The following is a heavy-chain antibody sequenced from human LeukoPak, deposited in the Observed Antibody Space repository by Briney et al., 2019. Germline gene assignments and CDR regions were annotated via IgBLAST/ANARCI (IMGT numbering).Heavy chain of an antibody. D-gene: IGHD2-2*01. V-gene: IGHV4-59*08. J-gene: IGHJ5*02. CDR1: EGSISHDY. CDR2: IDYSGYT. Sequence: SETLSLTCNISEGSISHDYWVWVRHPPGKGLEWIAYIDYSGYTDYNPSVKSRVTMSIDTSKGQFTLHLRSVSAADTAIYYCTTCAPNRYWFAPWGQGIQVTVSS. CDR3: TTCAPNRYWFAP.